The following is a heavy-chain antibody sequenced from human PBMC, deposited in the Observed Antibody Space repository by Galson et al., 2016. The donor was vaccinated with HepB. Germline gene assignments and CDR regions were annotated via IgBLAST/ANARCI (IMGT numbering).Heavy chain of an antibody. CDR2: ITGSGAVT. CDR3: AKGTPVRREYSGYVGGENFDL. V-gene: IGHV3-23*01. J-gene: IGHJ4*02. Sequence: ETLSLTCAVSGDSISSDNCWSWARQAPGKGLEWVSRITGSGAVTSYAESVKGRFTISRDSSKNTLYLQMDSLRTDDTAVYFCAKGTPVRREYSGYVGGENFDLWGQGTLVTVSS. CDR1: GDSISSDN. D-gene: IGHD5-12*01.